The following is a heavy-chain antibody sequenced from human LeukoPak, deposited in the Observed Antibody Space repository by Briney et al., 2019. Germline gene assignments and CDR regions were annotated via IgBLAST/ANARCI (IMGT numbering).Heavy chain of an antibody. J-gene: IGHJ4*02. CDR3: ARGVTTDY. Sequence: GGSLRLSCAASGFTFSSHWMSWVRQAPGKGLEWVANIKQDGSDKYYVDSVKGRFTISRDNAKNSLYLQMNSLRAEDTAVYYCARGVTTDYWGQGTLVTVSS. CDR2: IKQDGSDK. V-gene: IGHV3-7*05. D-gene: IGHD4-11*01. CDR1: GFTFSSHW.